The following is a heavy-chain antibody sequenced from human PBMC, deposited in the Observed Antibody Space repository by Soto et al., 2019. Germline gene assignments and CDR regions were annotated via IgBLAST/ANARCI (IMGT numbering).Heavy chain of an antibody. CDR3: ARDWSYYYDSSGSLCY. Sequence: PSETLSLTCTVSGGSVSSGSYYWSWIRQPPGKGLEWIGYIYYSGSTNYNPSLKSRVTISVDTSKNQLSLKLSSVTAADTAVYYCARDWSYYYDSSGSLCYWGQGTLVTVSS. D-gene: IGHD3-22*01. CDR2: IYYSGST. J-gene: IGHJ4*02. CDR1: GGSVSSGSYY. V-gene: IGHV4-61*01.